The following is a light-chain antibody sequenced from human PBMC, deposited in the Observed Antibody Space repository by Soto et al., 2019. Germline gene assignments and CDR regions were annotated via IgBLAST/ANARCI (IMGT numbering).Light chain of an antibody. CDR1: QGIGTY. Sequence: IQLTQSPSSLSASVGDRVTVTCRASQGIGTYLVWYQQKSGKAPKLLIYAASTLQSGVPSRFSGSGSGTDFTLTISSLQPEDFATYYCQQLNGYPPSFGGGTKVEIK. J-gene: IGKJ4*01. CDR3: QQLNGYPPS. CDR2: AAS. V-gene: IGKV1-9*01.